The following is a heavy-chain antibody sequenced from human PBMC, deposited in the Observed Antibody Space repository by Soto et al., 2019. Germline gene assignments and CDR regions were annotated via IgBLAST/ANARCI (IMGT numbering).Heavy chain of an antibody. Sequence: SVTLSLACASSGDCVNISYWTLSRQPPGKGLEWIGYIYYSGSTNYNPSLKSRVTISVDTSKNQFSLKLSSVTAANTAVYYCARSHDILTGFSSPRFHYWCQGTLVTASS. J-gene: IGHJ4*02. CDR2: IYYSGST. D-gene: IGHD3-9*01. CDR3: ARSHDILTGFSSPRFHY. CDR1: GDCVNISY. V-gene: IGHV4-59*08.